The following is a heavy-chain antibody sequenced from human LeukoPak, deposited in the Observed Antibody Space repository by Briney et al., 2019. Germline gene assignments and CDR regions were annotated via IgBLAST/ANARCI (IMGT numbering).Heavy chain of an antibody. CDR1: GGSLSSSSYY. CDR2: IYYSGST. D-gene: IGHD6-19*01. J-gene: IGHJ5*02. Sequence: SETLSLTCTVSGGSLSSSSYYWGWIRQPPGKGLEWIGSIYYSGSTYYNPSLKSRVTISVDTSKNQFSLKLSSVTAADTAVYYCARDPRRIAVAGWGEGFDPWGQGTLVTVSS. CDR3: ARDPRRIAVAGWGEGFDP. V-gene: IGHV4-39*07.